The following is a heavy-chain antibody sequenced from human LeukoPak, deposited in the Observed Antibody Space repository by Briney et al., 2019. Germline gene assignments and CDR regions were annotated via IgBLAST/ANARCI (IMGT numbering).Heavy chain of an antibody. D-gene: IGHD4-17*01. V-gene: IGHV4-34*01. J-gene: IGHJ4*02. CDR3: ARGDYGDGPDY. CDR1: GGSFSGYY. CDR2: VNHSGST. Sequence: SETLSLTCAVYGGSFSGYYWSWIRQPPGKGLEWIGEVNHSGSTNYNPSLKSRVTISVDTSKNQFSLKLSSVTAADTAVYYCARGDYGDGPDYWGQGTLVTASS.